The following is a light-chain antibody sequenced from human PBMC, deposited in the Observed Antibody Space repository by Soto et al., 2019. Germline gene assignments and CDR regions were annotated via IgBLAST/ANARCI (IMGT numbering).Light chain of an antibody. CDR1: SSDVGSYIL. CDR2: EVS. V-gene: IGLV2-23*02. J-gene: IGLJ2*01. CDR3: CSYAGSSTYVI. Sequence: QSALTQPASVSGSPGQSITISCTGSSSDVGSYILVSWYQQHPGKAPKLMTYEVSKRPSGVSNRFSGSQSGNTASLTISGLQAEDEADYYCCSYAGSSTYVIFGGGTKVTVL.